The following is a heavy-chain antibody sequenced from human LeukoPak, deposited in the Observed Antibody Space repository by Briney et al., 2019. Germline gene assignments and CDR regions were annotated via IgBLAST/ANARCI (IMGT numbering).Heavy chain of an antibody. CDR3: AKETATGHFDY. Sequence: GGSLRLSCVASGFTFGDYAMHWVRLVPGKGLEWVSGISWNSGSIVYADSVKGRFTSSRDKAKNSLYMQMNSLRAEDMALYYCAKETATGHFDYWGQGTLVTVSS. V-gene: IGHV3-9*03. CDR2: ISWNSGSI. D-gene: IGHD6-13*01. CDR1: GFTFGDYA. J-gene: IGHJ4*02.